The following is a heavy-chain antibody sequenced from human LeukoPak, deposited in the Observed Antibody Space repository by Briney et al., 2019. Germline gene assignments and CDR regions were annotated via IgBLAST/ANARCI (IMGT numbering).Heavy chain of an antibody. V-gene: IGHV3-66*01. CDR3: TRDPDG. CDR1: GFTFSSYS. Sequence: GGSLRLSCAASGFTFSSYSMNWVRQAPGKGLEWVSVVYSGGDTFHADSVKGRFTLSRDISKNTLYLQMNNLSAEDTAIYYCTRDPDGWGQGTLVTVSS. J-gene: IGHJ4*02. CDR2: VYSGGDT.